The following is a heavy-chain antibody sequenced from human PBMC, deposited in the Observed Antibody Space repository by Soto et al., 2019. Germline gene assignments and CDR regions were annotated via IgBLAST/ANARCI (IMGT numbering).Heavy chain of an antibody. Sequence: SETLSLTCTVSGGTISSYYWSWTRQTTGKGLEWIGYIYYSGSTNYNPSLKSRVTISVDTSKNQFSLKLSSVTAADTAVYYCARVDGGSSLYGMDVWGQGTTVTVSS. V-gene: IGHV4-59*01. CDR2: IYYSGST. CDR3: ARVDGGSSLYGMDV. CDR1: GGTISSYY. D-gene: IGHD6-13*01. J-gene: IGHJ6*02.